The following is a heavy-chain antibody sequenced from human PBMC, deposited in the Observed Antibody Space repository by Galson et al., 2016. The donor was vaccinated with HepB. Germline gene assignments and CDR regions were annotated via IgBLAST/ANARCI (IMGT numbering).Heavy chain of an antibody. Sequence: SLRLSCAASGFTFGIYGMHWIRQAPGKGLEWVATIRCGDSIMHYADSVKGRFTVSKDNAKNSLYLQMNSLRADDTAVYYCAKQFLSSGLYYSDYWGQGTLVTVSS. D-gene: IGHD6-19*01. CDR3: AKQFLSSGLYYSDY. J-gene: IGHJ4*02. V-gene: IGHV3-30*18. CDR2: IRCGDSIM. CDR1: GFTFGIYG.